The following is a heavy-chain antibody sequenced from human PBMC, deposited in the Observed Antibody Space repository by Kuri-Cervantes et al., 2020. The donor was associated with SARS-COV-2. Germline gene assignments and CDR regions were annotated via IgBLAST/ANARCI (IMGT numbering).Heavy chain of an antibody. J-gene: IGHJ4*02. D-gene: IGHD1-26*01. CDR2: IIPIFGTA. CDR1: GYTFTSYY. CDR3: ARGGVGASDY. Sequence: SVKVSCKASGYTFTSYYMHWVRQAPGQGLEWMGGIIPIFGTANYAQKFQGRVTITADESTSTAYVELSSLRSEDTAVYYCARGGVGASDYWGQGTLVTVSS. V-gene: IGHV1-69*13.